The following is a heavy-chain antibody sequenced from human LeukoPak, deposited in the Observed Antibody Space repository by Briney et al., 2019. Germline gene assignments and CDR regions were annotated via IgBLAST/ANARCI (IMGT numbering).Heavy chain of an antibody. J-gene: IGHJ4*02. Sequence: GGSLRLSCAASGFSCSTYAMTCRRQSPGKGREWVSGFLQNGNTFYSDAVKGRFTSSRDNSKNILYLQMNSLRAEDTAVYYCAKDGISGDGYWEFDYWGQGNLVTVSS. CDR2: FLQNGNT. V-gene: IGHV3-23*01. CDR1: GFSCSTYA. CDR3: AKDGISGDGYWEFDY. D-gene: IGHD5-24*01.